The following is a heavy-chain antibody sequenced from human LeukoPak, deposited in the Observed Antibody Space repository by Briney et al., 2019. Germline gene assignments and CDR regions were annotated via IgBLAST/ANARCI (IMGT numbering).Heavy chain of an antibody. CDR1: GFTFSSYG. D-gene: IGHD3-22*01. V-gene: IGHV3-48*01. CDR3: ARGTYYYDSSGPSHDY. J-gene: IGHJ4*02. Sequence: GGSLRLSCAASGFTFSSYGMHWVRQAPDKGLEWVSYISSSSSTIYYADSVKGRFTISRDNAKNSLYLQMNSLRAEDTAVYYCARGTYYYDSSGPSHDYWGQGTLVTVSS. CDR2: ISSSSSTI.